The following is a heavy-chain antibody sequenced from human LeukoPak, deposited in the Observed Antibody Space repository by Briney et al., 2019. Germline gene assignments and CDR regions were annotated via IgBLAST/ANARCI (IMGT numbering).Heavy chain of an antibody. Sequence: GGSLRLSCAASGFTFSSYSMNWVRQAPGKGLEWVSYISSSSSTIYYADSVKGRFTISRDNAKNSLYLQMNSLRAEDTAVYYCARDRHTTMVRGVTPYYFDYWGQGTLVTVSS. CDR1: GFTFSSYS. CDR3: ARDRHTTMVRGVTPYYFDY. V-gene: IGHV3-48*01. CDR2: ISSSSSTI. D-gene: IGHD3-10*01. J-gene: IGHJ4*02.